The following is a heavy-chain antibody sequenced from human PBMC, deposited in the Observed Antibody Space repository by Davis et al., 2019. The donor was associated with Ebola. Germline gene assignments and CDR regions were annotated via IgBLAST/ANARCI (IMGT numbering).Heavy chain of an antibody. V-gene: IGHV4-34*01. Sequence: MPSETLSLTCAVYGGSFSGYYRSWIRQPPGKGLEWIGEINHSGNTNYNPSLKSRVTISVDTSKNQFSLKLSSVTAADTAVYYCARVGFQRWLQLSGWGQGTLVTVSS. CDR1: GGSFSGYY. CDR3: ARVGFQRWLQLSG. J-gene: IGHJ4*02. D-gene: IGHD5-24*01. CDR2: INHSGNT.